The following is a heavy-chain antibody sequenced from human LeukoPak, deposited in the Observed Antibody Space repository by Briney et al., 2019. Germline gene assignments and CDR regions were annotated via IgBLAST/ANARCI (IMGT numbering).Heavy chain of an antibody. Sequence: PGMSLRLFRGASGRTFRTYGMHWVTQPRARGLEEVAAIWYDGRSNYYADSVKGRFTIPRDNSKNTLYLRMNSLRVDDTAVYFCAKGHAGGSPYYMDVWGKGTTVTVSS. J-gene: IGHJ6*03. V-gene: IGHV3-33*06. CDR2: IWYDGRSN. D-gene: IGHD3-16*01. CDR3: AKGHAGGSPYYMDV. CDR1: GRTFRTYG.